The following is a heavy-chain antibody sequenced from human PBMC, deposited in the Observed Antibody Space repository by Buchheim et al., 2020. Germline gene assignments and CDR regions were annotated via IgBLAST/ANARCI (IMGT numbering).Heavy chain of an antibody. J-gene: IGHJ5*02. CDR2: IYPSDSYA. D-gene: IGHD3-10*01. CDR3: TRQPMVRGIGRFDH. CDR1: GYTFTKSW. V-gene: IGHV5-51*01. Sequence: EVQLVQSGAEVKKPGESLKISCQASGYTFTKSWIGWVRQVPGKGLEWMGVIYPSDSYARYSPSLQGQVTISVDRSINTAYLQWNGLRASDTATYFCTRQPMVRGIGRFDHWGQGT.